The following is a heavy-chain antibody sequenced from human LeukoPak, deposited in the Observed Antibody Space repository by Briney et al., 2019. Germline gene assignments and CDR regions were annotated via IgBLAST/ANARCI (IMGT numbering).Heavy chain of an antibody. Sequence: PSETLSLTCTVSGGSISSYYWSWIRQPAGKGLEWIGRIYTSGSTNYNPSLKSRVTMSVDTSKNQFSLKLSSVTAADTAVYYCAREVVVGTEYYYYYGMDVWGQGTTVTVSS. CDR2: IYTSGST. CDR1: GGSISSYY. J-gene: IGHJ6*02. V-gene: IGHV4-4*07. CDR3: AREVVVGTEYYYYYGMDV. D-gene: IGHD2-2*01.